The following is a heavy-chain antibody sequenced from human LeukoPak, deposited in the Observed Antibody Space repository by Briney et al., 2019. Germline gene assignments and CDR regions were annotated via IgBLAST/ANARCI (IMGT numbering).Heavy chain of an antibody. D-gene: IGHD6-13*01. CDR2: ISAYNGNT. V-gene: IGHV1-18*01. Sequence: ASVKVSCKASGYTFTSYGISWVRQAPGQGLEWMGRISAYNGNTNYAQKLQGRVTMTTDTSTSTAYMELRSLRSDDTAVYYCARVVISYGIAAALIDYWGQGTLVTVSS. CDR3: ARVVISYGIAAALIDY. CDR1: GYTFTSYG. J-gene: IGHJ4*02.